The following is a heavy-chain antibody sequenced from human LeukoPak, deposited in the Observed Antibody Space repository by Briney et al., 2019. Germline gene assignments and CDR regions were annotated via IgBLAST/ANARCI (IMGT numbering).Heavy chain of an antibody. CDR3: ARHGGETIVATILHAFDI. V-gene: IGHV4-59*08. CDR1: GASTSSFS. J-gene: IGHJ3*02. CDR2: IHYSGST. Sequence: SETLSLTCTVSGASTSSFSWSWIRQPPGKGLEWIGYIHYSGSTNYNSSLKSRVTISVGTSKNQFSLKLSSVTAADTAVYYCARHGGETIVATILHAFDIWGQGTMVTVSS. D-gene: IGHD5-12*01.